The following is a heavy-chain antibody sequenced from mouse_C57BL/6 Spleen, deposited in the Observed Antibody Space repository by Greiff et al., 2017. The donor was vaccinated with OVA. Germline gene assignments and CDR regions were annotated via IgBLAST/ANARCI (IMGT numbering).Heavy chain of an antibody. Sequence: VQLQQSGPELVKPGASVKISCKASGYSFTGYYMNWVKQSPEKSLEWIGEINPSTGGTTYNQKFKAKATLTVDKSSSTAYMQLKSLTSEDSAVYYCARLSAMDDWGQGTSVTVSS. V-gene: IGHV1-42*01. CDR3: ARLSAMDD. CDR2: INPSTGGT. J-gene: IGHJ4*01. CDR1: GYSFTGYY.